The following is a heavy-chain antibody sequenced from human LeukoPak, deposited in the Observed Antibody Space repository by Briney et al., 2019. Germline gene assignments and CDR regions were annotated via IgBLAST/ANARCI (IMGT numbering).Heavy chain of an antibody. J-gene: IGHJ4*02. V-gene: IGHV4-34*01. CDR3: ARGPEVDTAMVVQYYFDY. D-gene: IGHD5-18*01. CDR2: INHSGST. Sequence: SETLSLTCAVYGGSFSGYYWSWIRQPPGKGLEWIGEINHSGSTNYNPSLKSRVTISVDTSKNQFSLKLSSVTAADTAVYYCARGPEVDTAMVVQYYFDYWGQGTLVTVSS. CDR1: GGSFSGYY.